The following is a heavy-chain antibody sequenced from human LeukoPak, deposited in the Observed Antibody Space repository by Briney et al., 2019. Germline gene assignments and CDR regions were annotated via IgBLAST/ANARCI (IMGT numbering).Heavy chain of an antibody. D-gene: IGHD3-22*01. Sequence: PGGSLRLSCAASGFTFSSYSMNWARQAPGKGLEWVSSISSSSSYIYYADSVKGRFTISRDNAKNSLYLQMNSLRAEDTAVYYCARDLGGYYDSSLNFDYWGQGTLVTVSS. CDR1: GFTFSSYS. J-gene: IGHJ4*02. CDR2: ISSSSSYI. V-gene: IGHV3-21*01. CDR3: ARDLGGYYDSSLNFDY.